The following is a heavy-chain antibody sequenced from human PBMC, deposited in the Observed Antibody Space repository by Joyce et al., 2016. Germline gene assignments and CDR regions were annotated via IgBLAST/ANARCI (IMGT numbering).Heavy chain of an antibody. V-gene: IGHV4-39*07. CDR3: ARDFSMIIDVFEL. Sequence: QVQLQESGPGLVKPSETLSLTCTVSGDSINNGDYYWAWLRQPLGKGLEWNGSLHEATTTYYNPSLKSRMFMSVDTSKNQFSLKVDSVTAADTAVYYCARDFSMIIDVFELWGLGTLVTVSS. J-gene: IGHJ3*01. CDR2: LHEATTT. D-gene: IGHD3-22*01. CDR1: GDSINNGDYY.